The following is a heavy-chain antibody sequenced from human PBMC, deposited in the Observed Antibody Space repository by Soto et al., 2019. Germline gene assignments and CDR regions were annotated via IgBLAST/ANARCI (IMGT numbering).Heavy chain of an antibody. CDR1: GFTFDDYA. CDR3: ANLPLYGSGFDC. J-gene: IGHJ4*02. Sequence: EVQMVESGGGLVQPGGSLRLSCAASGFTFDDYAIHWVRQIPGKGLEWVSGISWNGDATGYADSVKGRFPISRDNAKNSLYLQMDSLKTEDTAMYYCANLPLYGSGFDCWGQGTLVTVSS. CDR2: ISWNGDAT. V-gene: IGHV3-9*01. D-gene: IGHD3-10*01.